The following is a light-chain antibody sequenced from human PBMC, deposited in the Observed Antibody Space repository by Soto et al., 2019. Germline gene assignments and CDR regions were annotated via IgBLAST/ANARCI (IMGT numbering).Light chain of an antibody. V-gene: IGLV2-14*01. CDR1: SSDVGNYNY. J-gene: IGLJ1*01. CDR2: DVT. CDR3: TSYTSSSTLYYV. Sequence: QSALTQPASVSGSPGQSITISCTGTSSDVGNYNYVSWYQQHPGKAPKLMIYDVTNRPSGVSNRFSGSKSGNTASLTISGLQAEDEGDYYCTSYTSSSTLYYVFGTGTKLTVL.